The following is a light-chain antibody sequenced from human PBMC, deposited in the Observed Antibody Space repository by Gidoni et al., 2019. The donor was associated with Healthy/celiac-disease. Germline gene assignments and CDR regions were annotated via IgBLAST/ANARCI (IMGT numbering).Light chain of an antibody. CDR1: QDISSW. V-gene: IGKV1-33*01. CDR2: DAS. J-gene: IGKJ4*01. CDR3: QQYDSLLPT. Sequence: DILLIPSPSSLSASVGDRVTITCQASQDISSWLNWYQQKPGKAPKLLIYDASTLEKGVPSRFSGSGSGTDFTCTISSLQPEDIATYYCQQYDSLLPTFXGXTKVEIK.